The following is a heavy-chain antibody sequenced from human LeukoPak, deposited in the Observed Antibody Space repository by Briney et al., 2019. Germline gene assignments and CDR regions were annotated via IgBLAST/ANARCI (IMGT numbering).Heavy chain of an antibody. Sequence: SQTLSLTCTVSGGSISSGDYYWSWIRQPPGKGLEWIGYIYYSGSTYYNPSLKSRVTISVDTSKNHFSLKLSSVTAADTAVYYCARDFPPGATGYWYFDLWGRGTLVTVSS. CDR3: ARDFPPGATGYWYFDL. J-gene: IGHJ2*01. CDR1: GGSISSGDYY. D-gene: IGHD3-10*01. V-gene: IGHV4-30-4*01. CDR2: IYYSGST.